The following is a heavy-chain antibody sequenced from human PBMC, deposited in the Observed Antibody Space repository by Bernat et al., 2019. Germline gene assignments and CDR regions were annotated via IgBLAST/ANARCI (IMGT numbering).Heavy chain of an antibody. D-gene: IGHD3-22*01. CDR2: ISYDGSNK. CDR3: AKDGFDSSGHTPDY. J-gene: IGHJ4*02. Sequence: QVQLVESGGGVVQPGRSLRLSCAASGFTFSSYGMHWVRQAPGKGLEWVAVISYDGSNKYYADSVKGRFTISRDNSKNTLYLQMNSLRAEDTAVYYCAKDGFDSSGHTPDYWGLGTLVTVSS. V-gene: IGHV3-30*18. CDR1: GFTFSSYG.